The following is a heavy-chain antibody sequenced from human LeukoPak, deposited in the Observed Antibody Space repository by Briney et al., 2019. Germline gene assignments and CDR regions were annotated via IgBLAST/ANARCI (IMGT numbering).Heavy chain of an antibody. CDR1: GGSINSYY. J-gene: IGHJ4*02. Sequence: SETLSLTCTVSGGSINSYYWSWIRQPPGKGLEWIGYIYYSGSTNYNPSLKSRVTISVDTSKNQFSLKLSSVTAADTAVYYCAGPWGYSEYWGQGTLVTVSS. CDR3: AGPWGYSEY. D-gene: IGHD5-24*01. V-gene: IGHV4-59*13. CDR2: IYYSGST.